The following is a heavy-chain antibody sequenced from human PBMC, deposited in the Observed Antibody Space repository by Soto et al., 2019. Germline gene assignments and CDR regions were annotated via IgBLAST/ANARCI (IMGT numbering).Heavy chain of an antibody. CDR3: AGGNDKTWDSDY. D-gene: IGHD7-27*01. CDR2: IIQDGSAR. Sequence: EVQLVESEGGLVQPGGSLRLSCAASGLTFSNYWMSWVRQAPGKGLEWVANIIQDGSARYYVDSVRGRFTISRDNAKNSLYLQMNTLRVEDTAVYYCAGGNDKTWDSDYWGRGTLVTVSS. J-gene: IGHJ4*02. CDR1: GLTFSNYW. V-gene: IGHV3-7*03.